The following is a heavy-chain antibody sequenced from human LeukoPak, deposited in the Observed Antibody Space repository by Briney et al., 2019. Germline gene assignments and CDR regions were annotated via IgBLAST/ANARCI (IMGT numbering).Heavy chain of an antibody. Sequence: GGSLRLSCAASGFTFSNAWMSWVRQAPGKGLEWVGRIKSKTDGGITDYAAPVKGRFTISRDDSKNTLYLQMNSLKTEDTAVYYCTTDYYGPNVDYWGQGTLVTVSS. J-gene: IGHJ4*02. D-gene: IGHD3-10*01. CDR3: TTDYYGPNVDY. CDR2: IKSKTDGGIT. V-gene: IGHV3-15*01. CDR1: GFTFSNAW.